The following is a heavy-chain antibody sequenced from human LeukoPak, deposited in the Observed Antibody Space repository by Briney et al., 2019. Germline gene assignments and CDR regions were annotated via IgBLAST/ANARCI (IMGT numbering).Heavy chain of an antibody. Sequence: PGGSLRLSCAASGFTFSSYWMSWVRQAPGKGLEWVAVIWYDGSNKYYADSVKGRFTISRDNSKNTLYLQMNSLRAEDTAVYYCARYNWNDSAFDIWGQGTMVTVSS. V-gene: IGHV3-33*08. CDR3: ARYNWNDSAFDI. CDR1: GFTFSSYW. D-gene: IGHD1-1*01. CDR2: IWYDGSNK. J-gene: IGHJ3*02.